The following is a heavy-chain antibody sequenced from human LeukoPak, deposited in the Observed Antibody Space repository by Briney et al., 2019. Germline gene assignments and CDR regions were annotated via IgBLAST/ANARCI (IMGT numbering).Heavy chain of an antibody. CDR1: GYTFTGYY. V-gene: IGHV1-46*01. J-gene: IGHJ4*02. D-gene: IGHD2-21*02. CDR2: INPSGGST. CDR3: ARGGGDWSFDY. Sequence: EGSVKVSCKASGYTFTGYYMHWVRQAPGQGLEWMGIINPSGGSTSYAQKFQGRVTMTRDTSTSTVYMELSSPRSEDTAVYHCARGGGDWSFDYWGQGTLVTVSS.